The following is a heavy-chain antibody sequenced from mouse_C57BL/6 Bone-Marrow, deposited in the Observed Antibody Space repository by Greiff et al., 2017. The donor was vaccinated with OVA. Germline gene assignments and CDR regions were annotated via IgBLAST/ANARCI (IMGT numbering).Heavy chain of an antibody. CDR3: TTLYFYFDY. V-gene: IGHV14-4*01. D-gene: IGHD1-1*01. CDR2: IDPENGDT. CDR1: GFNIKDDY. J-gene: IGHJ2*01. Sequence: EVQLVESGAELVRPGASVKLSCTASGFNIKDDYMHWVKQRPEQGLEWIGWIDPENGDTEYASKFQGKATITADTSSNTAYLQLSSLTSEDTAVYYCTTLYFYFDYWGQGTTLTVSS.